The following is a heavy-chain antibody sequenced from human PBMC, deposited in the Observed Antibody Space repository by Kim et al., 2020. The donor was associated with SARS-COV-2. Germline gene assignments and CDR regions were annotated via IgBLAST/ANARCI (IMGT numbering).Heavy chain of an antibody. D-gene: IGHD2-2*01. Sequence: TYNADSVRGRFTISRDNAENSLHLQMNSLRAEDTAVYYCARASWGSYFDYWGQGTLVTVSS. CDR2: T. V-gene: IGHV3-21*01. J-gene: IGHJ4*02. CDR3: ARASWGSYFDY.